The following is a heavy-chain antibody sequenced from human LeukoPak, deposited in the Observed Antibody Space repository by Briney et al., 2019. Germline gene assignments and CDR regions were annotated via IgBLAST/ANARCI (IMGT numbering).Heavy chain of an antibody. D-gene: IGHD6-13*01. Sequence: PSGTLSLTCAVSGGSISSSNWWSWVRQPPGKGREWIGEIYHSGSTNYNPSLKSRVTISVDKSKNQFSLKLSSVTAADTAVYYCARGRIAAAINLYGMDVWGQGTTVTVSS. V-gene: IGHV4-4*02. CDR1: GGSISSSNW. J-gene: IGHJ6*02. CDR3: ARGRIAAAINLYGMDV. CDR2: IYHSGST.